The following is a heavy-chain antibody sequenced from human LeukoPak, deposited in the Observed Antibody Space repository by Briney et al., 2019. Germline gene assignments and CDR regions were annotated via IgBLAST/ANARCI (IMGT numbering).Heavy chain of an antibody. Sequence: GASVKVSCKASGYTFTSYSIHWVRQAPGQGLEWMAMINPSIGTTDFAQKFQGRVTVTRDTSTSTVYMELSSLRSEDTAMYYCARDRSQYQLLAGGFDYWGQGTLVTVSS. D-gene: IGHD2-2*01. CDR2: INPSIGTT. V-gene: IGHV1-46*01. CDR3: ARDRSQYQLLAGGFDY. CDR1: GYTFTSYS. J-gene: IGHJ4*02.